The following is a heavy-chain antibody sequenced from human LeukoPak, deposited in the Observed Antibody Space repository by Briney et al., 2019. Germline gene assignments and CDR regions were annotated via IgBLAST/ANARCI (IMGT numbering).Heavy chain of an antibody. CDR2: ISYDGSNK. CDR3: VKGFSGDYPNWFDP. V-gene: IGHV3-30*18. Sequence: GGSLRLSCAASGFTFRNYGMHWVRQTPGKGLEWVALISYDGSNKDYADSVKGRFTISRDNSKNTLYLQMNSLRAEDTAMYYCVKGFSGDYPNWFDPWGRGTLVTVSS. D-gene: IGHD1-26*01. J-gene: IGHJ5*02. CDR1: GFTFRNYG.